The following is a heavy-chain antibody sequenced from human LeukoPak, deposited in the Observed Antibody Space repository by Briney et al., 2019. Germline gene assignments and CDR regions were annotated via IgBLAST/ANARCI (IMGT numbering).Heavy chain of an antibody. V-gene: IGHV3-23*01. D-gene: IGHD3-10*01. CDR1: GFTFSSYG. Sequence: GGSLRLSCAASGFTFSSYGMRWVRQAPGKGLEWVSAISGSGGTTYSADSVKGRFTISRDNSKNTLFLQMNSLRPEDTAVYYCARTGSASYFDYWGQGTLVTVSS. CDR3: ARTGSASYFDY. J-gene: IGHJ4*02. CDR2: ISGSGGTT.